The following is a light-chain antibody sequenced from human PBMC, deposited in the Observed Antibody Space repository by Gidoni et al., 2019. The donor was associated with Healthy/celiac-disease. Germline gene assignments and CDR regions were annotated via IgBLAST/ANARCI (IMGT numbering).Light chain of an antibody. CDR3: QQSYSTPLT. Sequence: DSKMKQSPSSLSASVGDRVTITCRASQSISSYLNLYQQKPGKAPKILIYAASRLQSGVPSRFSGSGSVTDFTLTISRLQPEDFATYYCQQSYSTPLTFGQGTKVEIQ. V-gene: IGKV1-39*01. J-gene: IGKJ1*01. CDR1: QSISSY. CDR2: AAS.